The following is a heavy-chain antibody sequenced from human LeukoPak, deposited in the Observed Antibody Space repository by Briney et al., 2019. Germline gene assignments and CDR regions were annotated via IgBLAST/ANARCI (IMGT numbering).Heavy chain of an antibody. J-gene: IGHJ4*02. V-gene: IGHV3-7*01. D-gene: IGHD3-9*01. CDR2: IKQDGSEK. CDR1: GFTFSSYW. CDR3: ARGSSVLRYFDWLLSFDY. Sequence: PGGPLRLSCAASGFTFSSYWMSWVRQAPGKGLEWVANIKQDGSEKYCVDSVKGRFTISRDNAKNSLYLQMNSLRAEDTAVYYCARGSSVLRYFDWLLSFDYWGQGTLVTVSS.